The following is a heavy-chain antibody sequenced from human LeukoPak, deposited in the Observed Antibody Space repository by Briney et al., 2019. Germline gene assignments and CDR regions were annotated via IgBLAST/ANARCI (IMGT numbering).Heavy chain of an antibody. J-gene: IGHJ4*02. V-gene: IGHV4-34*01. CDR1: GGSFSGYY. CDR2: INHSGST. D-gene: IGHD6-13*01. Sequence: KPSETLSLTCAVYGGSFSGYYWSWIRQPPGKGLEWIGEINHSGSTNYNPSLKSRVTISVDTSKNQFSLKLSFVTAADTAVYYCARGRGRGLAAAGNWYYFDYWGQGTLVTVSS. CDR3: ARGRGRGLAAAGNWYYFDY.